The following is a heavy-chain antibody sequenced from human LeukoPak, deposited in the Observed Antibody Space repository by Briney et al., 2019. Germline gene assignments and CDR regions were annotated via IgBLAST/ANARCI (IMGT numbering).Heavy chain of an antibody. J-gene: IGHJ4*02. V-gene: IGHV4-31*03. CDR1: GGSISSGGYY. CDR3: ARVPDDFWSGYGFDY. CDR2: IYYSGST. D-gene: IGHD3-3*01. Sequence: SETLSLTCTVSGGSISSGGYYWSWIRQHPGKGLEWIGYIYYSGSTYYNPSLKSRVTISVDTSKNQFSLKLSSVIAADPAVYYCARVPDDFWSGYGFDYWGQGTLVTVSS.